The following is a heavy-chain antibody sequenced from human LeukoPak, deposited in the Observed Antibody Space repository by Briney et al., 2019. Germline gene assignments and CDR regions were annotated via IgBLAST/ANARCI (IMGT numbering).Heavy chain of an antibody. J-gene: IGHJ4*02. CDR3: ARDRRRWLQLFYFDY. D-gene: IGHD5-24*01. CDR2: ISSSSSYI. CDR1: GFTFSSYG. Sequence: NPGGSLRLSCAASGFTFSSYGMHWVRQAPGKGLEWVSSISSSSSYIYYADSVKGRFTISRDNAKNSLYLQMNSLRAEDTAVYYCARDRRRWLQLFYFDYWGQGTLVTVSS. V-gene: IGHV3-21*01.